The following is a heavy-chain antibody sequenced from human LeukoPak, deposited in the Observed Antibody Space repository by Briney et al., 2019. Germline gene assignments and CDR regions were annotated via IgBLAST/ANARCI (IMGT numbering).Heavy chain of an antibody. V-gene: IGHV4-39*01. D-gene: IGHD3-10*01. CDR1: GGSISSSSYY. J-gene: IGHJ3*02. CDR2: IYYTGST. CDR3: VRGVRI. Sequence: PSETLSLTCTVSGGSISSSSYYCGWIRQPPGKGLEWIGNIYYTGSTYYNPSLKSRVTISVDTSKNQFSLKLSSVTAADTAVYYCVRGVRIWGQGTMVTVSS.